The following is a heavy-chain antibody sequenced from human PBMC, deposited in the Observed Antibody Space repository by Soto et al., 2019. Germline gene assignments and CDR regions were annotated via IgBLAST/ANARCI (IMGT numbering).Heavy chain of an antibody. Sequence: SETMSLTCTVSGGSIYTSSYYWAWIRQPPGKGLEWIGRIYYSGNTYYNPSLKSRVTISVDTSKNQFSLELSSVTAADTAVFYCASLRYYYGSGSLARFNHWGQGTLVTVSS. CDR3: ASLRYYYGSGSLARFNH. CDR2: IYYSGNT. J-gene: IGHJ4*02. V-gene: IGHV4-39*01. D-gene: IGHD3-10*01. CDR1: GGSIYTSSYY.